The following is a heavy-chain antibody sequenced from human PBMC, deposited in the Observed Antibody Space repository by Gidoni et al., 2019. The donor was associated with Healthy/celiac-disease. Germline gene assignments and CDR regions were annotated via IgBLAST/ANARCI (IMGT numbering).Heavy chain of an antibody. CDR2: IRSKAYGGTT. J-gene: IGHJ4*02. V-gene: IGHV3-49*04. Sequence: EVQLVESGGGLVQPGRSLRLSCPASGFTFGDYAMRWVRQAPGKGLEWVGFIRSKAYGGTTEYAASVKGRFTISRDDSKSIAYLQMNSLKTEDTAVYYCTRVYHDYVWGSYGYWGQGTLVTVSS. CDR1: GFTFGDYA. CDR3: TRVYHDYVWGSYGY. D-gene: IGHD3-16*01.